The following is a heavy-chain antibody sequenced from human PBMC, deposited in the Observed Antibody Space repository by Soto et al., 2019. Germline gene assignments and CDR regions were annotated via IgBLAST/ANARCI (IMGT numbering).Heavy chain of an antibody. CDR3: ARDDYDSSGYYSHPNWFDP. V-gene: IGHV4-39*07. CDR1: GGSMTRSGYY. D-gene: IGHD3-22*01. J-gene: IGHJ5*02. Sequence: SETLSLTCTVAGGSMTRSGYYWGWIRQPPGNELQYIGSVYNNGQTYYNPSLTSPVTISIDTSKNQFSLKLSSVTAADTAVYYCARDDYDSSGYYSHPNWFDPWGQGTLVT. CDR2: VYNNGQT.